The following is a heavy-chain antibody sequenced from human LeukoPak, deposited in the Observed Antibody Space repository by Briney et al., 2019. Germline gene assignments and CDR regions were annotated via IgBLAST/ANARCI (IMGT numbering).Heavy chain of an antibody. J-gene: IGHJ4*02. V-gene: IGHV4-34*01. Sequence: KPSETLSLTCAVYGGSFSGYYWSWIRQPPGKGLEWIGEINHSGSTNYNPSLKSRVTISVDTSKNQFSLKLSSVTAADTAVYYCARVIPLIAVAGTGGFDYWGQGTLVTVSS. D-gene: IGHD6-13*01. CDR3: ARVIPLIAVAGTGGFDY. CDR1: GGSFSGYY. CDR2: INHSGST.